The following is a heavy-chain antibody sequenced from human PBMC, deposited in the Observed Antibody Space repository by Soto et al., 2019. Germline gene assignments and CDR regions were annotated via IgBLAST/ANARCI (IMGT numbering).Heavy chain of an antibody. CDR2: IIPIIGII. J-gene: IGHJ5*02. Sequence: QVQLVQSGAEVKKPGSSVKVSCKASGGTFSTYTITWVRQAPGQGLEWMGRIIPIIGIINYAQKFQGRVTISGDEFSGSXYMELTGLRSDDTAVYYCAGDPDSHYNDSHASSYPWGQGTLVTVSS. V-gene: IGHV1-69*08. CDR3: AGDPDSHYNDSHASSYP. D-gene: IGHD4-4*01. CDR1: GGTFSTYT.